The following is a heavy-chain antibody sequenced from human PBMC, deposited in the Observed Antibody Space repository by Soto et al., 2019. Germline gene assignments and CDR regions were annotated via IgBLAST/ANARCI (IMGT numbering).Heavy chain of an antibody. CDR1: GGSISNYY. Sequence: PSETLSLTCTVSGGSISNYYWTWIRQPPGKGLEWIGNFYFSGSTNYNPSLKSRVTISVDTSKNQFSLKLRSVTAADTAVYYCAKDPTPKQFLCAFDIWGQGTMVTVSS. CDR2: FYFSGST. J-gene: IGHJ3*02. CDR3: AKDPTPKQFLCAFDI. V-gene: IGHV4-59*01.